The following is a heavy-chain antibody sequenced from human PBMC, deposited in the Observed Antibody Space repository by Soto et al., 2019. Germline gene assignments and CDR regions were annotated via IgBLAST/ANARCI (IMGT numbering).Heavy chain of an antibody. CDR2: TYYRSKWYN. CDR1: GDSVSSNSAA. J-gene: IGHJ3*02. V-gene: IGHV6-1*01. Sequence: PSQTLSLTCAISGDSVSSNSAAWNWIRQSPSRGLGWLGRTYYRSKWYNDYAVSVKSRITINPDTSKNQFSLQLNSVTPEDTAVYYCARNLRFLEWLSHHDAFDIWGQGTMVTVSS. D-gene: IGHD3-3*01. CDR3: ARNLRFLEWLSHHDAFDI.